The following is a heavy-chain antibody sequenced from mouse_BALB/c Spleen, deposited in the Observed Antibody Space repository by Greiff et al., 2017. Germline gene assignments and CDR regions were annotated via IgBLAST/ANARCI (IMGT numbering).Heavy chain of an antibody. CDR1: GYSITSGYS. J-gene: IGHJ4*01. D-gene: IGHD1-1*01. Sequence: EVKLEESGPDLVKPSQSLSLTCTVTGYSITSGYSWHWIRQFPGNKLEWMGYIHYSGSTNYNPSLKSRISITRDTSKNQFFLQLNSVTTEDTATYYCARGAYYYGSLYAMDYWGQGTSVTVSS. CDR3: ARGAYYYGSLYAMDY. CDR2: IHYSGST. V-gene: IGHV3-1*02.